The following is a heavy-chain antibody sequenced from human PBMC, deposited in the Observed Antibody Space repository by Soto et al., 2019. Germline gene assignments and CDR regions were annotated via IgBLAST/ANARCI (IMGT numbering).Heavy chain of an antibody. V-gene: IGHV4-59*01. CDR1: GGSISSYY. CDR3: ASTVVVAATFYYYYMDV. Sequence: SETLSLTCTVSGGSISSYYWSWIRQPPGKGLEWIGYIYYSGSTNYNPSLKSRVTISVDTSKNQFSLKLSSVTAADTAVYYCASTVVVAATFYYYYMDVWGKGTTVTVSS. D-gene: IGHD2-15*01. CDR2: IYYSGST. J-gene: IGHJ6*03.